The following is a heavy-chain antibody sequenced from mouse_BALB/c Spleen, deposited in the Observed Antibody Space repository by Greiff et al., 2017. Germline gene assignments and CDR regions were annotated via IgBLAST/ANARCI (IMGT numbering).Heavy chain of an antibody. CDR2: IDPETGGT. Sequence: QVQLQQSGAELVRPGASVTLSCKASGYTFTDYEMHWVKQTPVHGLEWIGAIDPETGGTAYNQKFKGKATLTADKSSSTAYMELRSLTSEDSAVYYVTTLYYDNFGWFAYWGQGTLVTVSA. CDR3: TTLYYDNFGWFAY. J-gene: IGHJ3*01. D-gene: IGHD2-1*01. V-gene: IGHV1-15*01. CDR1: GYTFTDYE.